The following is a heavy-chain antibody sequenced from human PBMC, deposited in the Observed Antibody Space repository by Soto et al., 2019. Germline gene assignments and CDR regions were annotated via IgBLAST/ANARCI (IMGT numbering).Heavy chain of an antibody. CDR1: GGSFSGYY. J-gene: IGHJ5*02. CDR2: INHSGGT. CDR3: ERDPGIVGTTTWFDP. V-gene: IGHV4-34*01. Sequence: QVQLQQWGAGLLEPSETLSLTCAVYGGSFSGYYWNWIRQSPGKGLEWIGEINHSGGTNYNPSLKSRVTISVDTSKNQFSLKLRSVTAADTAVYYCERDPGIVGTTTWFDPWGQGTLVTVSS. D-gene: IGHD1-26*01.